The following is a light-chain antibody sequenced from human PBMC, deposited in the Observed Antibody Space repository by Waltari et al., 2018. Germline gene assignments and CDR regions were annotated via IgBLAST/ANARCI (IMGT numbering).Light chain of an antibody. J-gene: IGKJ3*01. V-gene: IGKV1-39*01. CDR3: QHGYGNPFT. Sequence: DIQMTQSPSSLSASGGDRVTITFRARENVNNYLNWYQQKPGKAPKLLIYKASTLQSGVPSRFSGSGSGTDYTFTISSLQSEDVATYYCQHGYGNPFTFGPGTKLDIK. CDR1: ENVNNY. CDR2: KAS.